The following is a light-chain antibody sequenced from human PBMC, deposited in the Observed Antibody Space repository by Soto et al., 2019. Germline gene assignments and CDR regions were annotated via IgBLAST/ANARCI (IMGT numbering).Light chain of an antibody. Sequence: VMTQSPDTLSVSPGERGTLSCRASESVSSNVAWYQQRPGQAPRLLIYGASTRATDTPVRFRGSGSGTEFTLTISSLQSEDIGVYYCQQYNNWPPSIIFGQGTRLEIK. CDR2: GAS. CDR1: ESVSSN. CDR3: QQYNNWPPSII. V-gene: IGKV3-15*01. J-gene: IGKJ5*01.